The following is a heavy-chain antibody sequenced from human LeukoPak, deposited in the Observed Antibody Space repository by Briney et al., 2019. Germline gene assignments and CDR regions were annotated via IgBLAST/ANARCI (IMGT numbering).Heavy chain of an antibody. Sequence: GGSLRLSCAASGFTFSSYGMHWVRQAPGKGLEWVAVISYDGSNKYYADSVEGRFTISRDNSKNTLYLQMNSLRAEDTAVYYCAKDTPGLDYWGQGTLVTVSS. V-gene: IGHV3-30*18. J-gene: IGHJ4*02. CDR2: ISYDGSNK. CDR1: GFTFSSYG. CDR3: AKDTPGLDY.